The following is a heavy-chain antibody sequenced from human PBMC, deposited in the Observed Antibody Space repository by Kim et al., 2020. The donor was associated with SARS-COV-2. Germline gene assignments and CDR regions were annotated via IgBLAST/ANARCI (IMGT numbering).Heavy chain of an antibody. CDR2: ISYDESNK. Sequence: GSLRLSCTASGFTFSRSAMHWVRQAPGKGLECMALISYDESNKNYADSVNGRFTISRDNSKNTLYLQMNSLRGDDTARYFCAKDAYGSIDYWGPGTLVTVTS. CDR3: AKDAYGSIDY. J-gene: IGHJ4*02. CDR1: GFTFSRSA. V-gene: IGHV3-30*04. D-gene: IGHD3-10*01.